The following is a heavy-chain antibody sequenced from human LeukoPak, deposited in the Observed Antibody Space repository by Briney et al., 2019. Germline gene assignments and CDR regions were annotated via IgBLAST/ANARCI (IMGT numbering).Heavy chain of an antibody. J-gene: IGHJ4*02. Sequence: GGSLRLSCAASGFTFSSYEMNWVRQAPGKGLEWVSYISSSGSTIYYADSVKGRFIISRDNAKNSLYLQMNSLRAEDTAVYYCARSVGYSGYEHFDYWGQGTLVTVSS. CDR3: ARSVGYSGYEHFDY. D-gene: IGHD5-12*01. CDR2: ISSSGSTI. V-gene: IGHV3-48*03. CDR1: GFTFSSYE.